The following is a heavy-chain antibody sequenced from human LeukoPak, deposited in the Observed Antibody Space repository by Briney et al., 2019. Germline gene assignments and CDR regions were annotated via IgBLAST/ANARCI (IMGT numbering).Heavy chain of an antibody. CDR3: ARRRDCSNGVCYGMDV. V-gene: IGHV3-64*01. CDR1: GFTFSTHG. Sequence: GGSLRLSCAASGFTFSTHGMHWVRQAPGKGLEYVSGVSSNGGGTYSGNSVKGRFTISRDTSKNTLYLQMGSLSAEDTAVYYCARRRDCSNGVCYGMDVWGQGTTVTVSS. J-gene: IGHJ6*02. D-gene: IGHD2-8*01. CDR2: VSSNGGGT.